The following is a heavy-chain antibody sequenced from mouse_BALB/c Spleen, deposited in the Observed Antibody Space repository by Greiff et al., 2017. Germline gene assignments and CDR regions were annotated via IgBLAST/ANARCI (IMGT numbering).Heavy chain of an antibody. V-gene: IGHV1-39*01. Sequence: EVQLQQTGPELVKPGASVKISCKASGYSFTDYIMLWVKQSHGKSLEWIGNINPYYGSTSYNLKFKGKATLTVDKSSSTAYMQLNSLTSEDSAVYYCARNYRYDLDAMDYWGQGTSVTVSS. CDR2: INPYYGST. J-gene: IGHJ4*01. CDR1: GYSFTDYI. D-gene: IGHD2-14*01. CDR3: ARNYRYDLDAMDY.